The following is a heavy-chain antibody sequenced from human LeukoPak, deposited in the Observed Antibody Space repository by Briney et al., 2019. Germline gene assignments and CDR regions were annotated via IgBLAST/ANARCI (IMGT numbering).Heavy chain of an antibody. V-gene: IGHV4-38-2*01. Sequence: SETLFLTCGVSGYSISSGYHWGWIRPPTGKGLEWIGSMSHSGSTYYNPSLKSRVTISVDTSKNQFSVKLSSVTAADTAVYYCARHHLYDSSGDGRYYFDYWGQGTLVTVSS. CDR1: GYSISSGYH. D-gene: IGHD3-22*01. CDR2: MSHSGST. J-gene: IGHJ4*02. CDR3: ARHHLYDSSGDGRYYFDY.